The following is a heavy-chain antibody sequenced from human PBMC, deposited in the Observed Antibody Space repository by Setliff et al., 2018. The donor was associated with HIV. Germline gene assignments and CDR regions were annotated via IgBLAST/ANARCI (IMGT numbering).Heavy chain of an antibody. CDR2: ISYNGGF. CDR3: ARRTYGSGRFDP. D-gene: IGHD6-19*01. J-gene: IGHJ5*02. CDR1: NGSISNNY. Sequence: SETLSLTCSVSNGSISNNYWSWIRQPPGKGLEWIGYISYNGGFNSNPSLKSRVTISVGTPNNRFFLELSSVTPADTAVYYCARRTYGSGRFDPWGQGTLVTVSS. V-gene: IGHV4-59*01.